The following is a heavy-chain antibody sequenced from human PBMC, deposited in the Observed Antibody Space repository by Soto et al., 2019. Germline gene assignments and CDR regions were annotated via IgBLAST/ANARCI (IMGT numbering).Heavy chain of an antibody. D-gene: IGHD3-16*01. J-gene: IGHJ4*02. CDR3: ARDGGSLYY. CDR2: GNT. Sequence: GNTNYAQKLQGRVTMTTDTSTSTAYMELRSLRSDDTAVYYCARDGGSLYYWGQGTLVTVS. V-gene: IGHV1-18*01.